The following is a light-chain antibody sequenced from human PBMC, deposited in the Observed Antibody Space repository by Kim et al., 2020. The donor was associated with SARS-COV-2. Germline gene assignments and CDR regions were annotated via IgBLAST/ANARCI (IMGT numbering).Light chain of an antibody. J-gene: IGLJ2*01. CDR1: SSNIGTNT. CDR2: SNN. V-gene: IGLV1-44*01. Sequence: QAVVTQPPSASGTPGQRVTISCSGSSSNIGTNTVNWYQQVPGTAPKLLIYSNNQRPSGVPDRFSGSESGTSASLAISGLQSEDEADYYCAAWDDSLNAVLFGGGTQLTV. CDR3: AAWDDSLNAVL.